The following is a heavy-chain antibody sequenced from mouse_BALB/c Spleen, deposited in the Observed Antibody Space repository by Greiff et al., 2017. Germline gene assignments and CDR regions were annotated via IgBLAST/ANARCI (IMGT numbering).Heavy chain of an antibody. J-gene: IGHJ4*01. Sequence: DVQLVESGGGLVQPGGSRKLSCAASGFTFSSFGMHWVRQAPEKGLEWVAYISSGSSTIYYADTVKGRFTISRDNPKNTLFLQMTSLRSEDTAMYYCARSSGNRYDGDYAMDYWGQGTSVTVSS. CDR3: ARSSGNRYDGDYAMDY. V-gene: IGHV5-17*02. CDR2: ISSGSSTI. D-gene: IGHD2-14*01. CDR1: GFTFSSFG.